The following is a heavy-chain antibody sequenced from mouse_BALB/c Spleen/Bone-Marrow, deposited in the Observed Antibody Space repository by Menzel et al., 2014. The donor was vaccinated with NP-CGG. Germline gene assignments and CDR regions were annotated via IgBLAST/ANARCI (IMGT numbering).Heavy chain of an antibody. J-gene: IGHJ1*01. CDR2: INPDSSTI. CDR3: ARPGYYGYQDV. CDR1: GFDFSRYW. V-gene: IGHV4-1*02. D-gene: IGHD1-2*01. Sequence: EVMLVESGGGLVQPGGSLKLSCAASGFDFSRYWMTWVRQAPGKGLEWIGEINPDSSTINYTPSLKDEFIISRNNAKNTLYLQMSKVRSEDTALYYCARPGYYGYQDVWGAGTTVTVSS.